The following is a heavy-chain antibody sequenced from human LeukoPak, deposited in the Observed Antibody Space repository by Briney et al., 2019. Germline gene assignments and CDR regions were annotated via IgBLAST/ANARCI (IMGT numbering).Heavy chain of an antibody. CDR1: GYPISSGYY. J-gene: IGHJ4*02. Sequence: PSETLSLTCVVSGYPISSGYYWGWIRQPPGKGLEWIGSIGPSGGPYYNPSLKSRVTISMDTSKNQFSLKLSSVTAADTAMYYCARDLGHSSDDYWGPGTQVTVSS. CDR3: ARDLGHSSDDY. D-gene: IGHD5-18*01. CDR2: IGPSGGP. V-gene: IGHV4-38-2*02.